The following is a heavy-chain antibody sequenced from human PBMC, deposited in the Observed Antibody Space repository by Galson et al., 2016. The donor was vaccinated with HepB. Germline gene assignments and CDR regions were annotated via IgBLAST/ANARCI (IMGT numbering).Heavy chain of an antibody. V-gene: IGHV3-72*01. Sequence: SLRLSCAASGFIFSDHYMDWVRQAPGKGLEWIGRSRNKANSYSTEYAASVKGRFTISRDDSKNSLYLQMNSLKTDDAAVYYCTRWGASSKYAMDVWGQGTTVTVSS. J-gene: IGHJ6*02. D-gene: IGHD2-2*01. CDR3: TRWGASSKYAMDV. CDR2: SRNKANSYST. CDR1: GFIFSDHY.